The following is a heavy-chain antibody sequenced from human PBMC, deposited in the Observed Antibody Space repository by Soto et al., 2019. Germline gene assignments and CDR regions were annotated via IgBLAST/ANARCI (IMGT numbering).Heavy chain of an antibody. CDR1: GGTFSSYA. CDR3: ARVQSMATFDY. Sequence: SVKVSCKASGGTFSSYAISWVRQAPGQGLGWMGGIIPIFGTANYAQKFQGRVTTTADKSTSTAYMELSSLRSEDTAVYYCARVQSMATFDYWGQGTLVTVSS. D-gene: IGHD5-12*01. CDR2: IIPIFGTA. J-gene: IGHJ4*02. V-gene: IGHV1-69*06.